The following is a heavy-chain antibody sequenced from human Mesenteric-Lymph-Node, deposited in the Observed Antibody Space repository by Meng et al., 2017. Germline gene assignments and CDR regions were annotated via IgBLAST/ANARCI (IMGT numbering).Heavy chain of an antibody. J-gene: IGHJ2*01. Sequence: QRQGSGPGLVRPSETLSLTVTVSGGSISRGSYYWGWIRQPPGKGLEWVASIYYGGSTYSNPSLRSRVTISVDTSKNQFSLTLSSVTAADTAVYYCVANDYGDWYLDLWGRGTLVTVSS. CDR3: VANDYGDWYLDL. V-gene: IGHV4-39*07. D-gene: IGHD4-17*01. CDR2: IYYGGST. CDR1: GGSISRGSYY.